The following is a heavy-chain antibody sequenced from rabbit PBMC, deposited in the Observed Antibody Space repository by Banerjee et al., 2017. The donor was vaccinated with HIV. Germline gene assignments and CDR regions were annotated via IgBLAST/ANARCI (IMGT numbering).Heavy chain of an antibody. J-gene: IGHJ4*01. Sequence: QSFEESGGGLVQPEGSLTLTCTASGFSFSNNDYICWVRQAPGKGLEWIACIYGGDSNNTDYASWAKGRFTISKTSSTTVTLQMTSLTAADTATYFCARAGSGFPYYFSLWGQGTLVT. CDR1: GFSFSNNDY. CDR3: ARAGSGFPYYFSL. D-gene: IGHD8-1*01. V-gene: IGHV1S40*01. CDR2: IYGGDSNNT.